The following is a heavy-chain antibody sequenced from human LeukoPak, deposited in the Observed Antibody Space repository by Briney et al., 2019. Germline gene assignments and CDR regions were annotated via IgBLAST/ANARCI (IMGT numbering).Heavy chain of an antibody. V-gene: IGHV4-30-4*07. D-gene: IGHD2-15*01. Sequence: SETLSLTCAVSGDSISTVTYSWSWIRQPPGKGLEWIGYIYSSGSTFYNPSLKSQFTLSVDTSKNQFSLKLSSVTAADTAVYYCARVGYCSGGRCYTGLLDYWGQGTPVTVSS. J-gene: IGHJ4*02. CDR3: ARVGYCSGGRCYTGLLDY. CDR1: GDSISTVTYS. CDR2: IYSSGST.